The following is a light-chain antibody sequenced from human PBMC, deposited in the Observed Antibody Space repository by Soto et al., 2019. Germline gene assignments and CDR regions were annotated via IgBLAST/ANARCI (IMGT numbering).Light chain of an antibody. CDR2: KAS. CDR1: QSISSW. Sequence: DIQKTKYPSTLSASVGDRVTITCRASQSISSWLAWYQQKPGKAPKLLIYKASSLESGVPSRFSGSGSGTEFTLTISSLQPDDFATYYCQQYNRYSPLTFGGGTKVEIK. CDR3: QQYNRYSPLT. V-gene: IGKV1-5*03. J-gene: IGKJ4*01.